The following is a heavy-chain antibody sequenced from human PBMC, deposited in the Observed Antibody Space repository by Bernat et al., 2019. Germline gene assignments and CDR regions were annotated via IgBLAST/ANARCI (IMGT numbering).Heavy chain of an antibody. J-gene: IGHJ6*02. CDR1: GFTFNSYW. CDR3: AKEVYDTLTGYYYIYYGMDV. CDR2: INSDGSST. Sequence: EVQLVESGGGLVQPGGSLRLSCAASGFTFNSYWMHWVRQAPGKGLVWVSRINSDGSSTTYADSAKGRFTISRDNAKNTLYLQMNSLRAEDTAVYYCAKEVYDTLTGYYYIYYGMDVWGQGTTVTVSS. V-gene: IGHV3-74*01. D-gene: IGHD3-9*01.